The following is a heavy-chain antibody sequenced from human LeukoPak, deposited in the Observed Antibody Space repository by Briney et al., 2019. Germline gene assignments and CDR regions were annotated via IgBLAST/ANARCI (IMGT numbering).Heavy chain of an antibody. J-gene: IGHJ4*02. V-gene: IGHV3-30*04. CDR2: ISYDGSNK. Sequence: GGSLRLSCAASGFIFSYYAMYWVRQAPGKGLEWVAVISYDGSNKYYADSVKGRFTISRDNSKNTLYLQMNSLRSEDTAVYYCAREWVAGYINLRYFDYWGQGTLVTVSS. D-gene: IGHD5-18*01. CDR1: GFIFSYYA. CDR3: AREWVAGYINLRYFDY.